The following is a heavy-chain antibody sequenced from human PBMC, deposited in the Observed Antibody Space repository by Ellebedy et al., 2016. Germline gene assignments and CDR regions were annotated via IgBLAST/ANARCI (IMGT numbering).Heavy chain of an antibody. V-gene: IGHV4-34*01. CDR3: ARGPTHPWHY. D-gene: IGHD2-15*01. J-gene: IGHJ4*02. Sequence: SETLSLTCAGGSFTGDYWGWIRQPPGKGLEWIGEINDDGSSDHNPSLKSRVAISLDTSKKQFSLKLSSVTAADTAVYYCARGPTHPWHYWGQGTPVTVSS. CDR2: INDDGSS. CDR1: GSFTGDY.